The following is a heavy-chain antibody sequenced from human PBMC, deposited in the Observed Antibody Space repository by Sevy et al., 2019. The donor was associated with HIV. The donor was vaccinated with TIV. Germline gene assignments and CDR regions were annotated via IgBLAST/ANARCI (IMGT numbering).Heavy chain of an antibody. J-gene: IGHJ5*02. V-gene: IGHV4-59*01. CDR3: ARAPPVRSGDDSLNWFDP. D-gene: IGHD5-12*01. CDR2: IYYTGST. CDR1: GGSISAYY. Sequence: ETLSLTCTVSGGSISAYYWSWIRQPPGKPLEYIGYIYYTGSTNYNPSLKSRVTISVDTSKNQFSLKLNSVTAADTAVYFCARAPPVRSGDDSLNWFDPWGQGTLVTVSS.